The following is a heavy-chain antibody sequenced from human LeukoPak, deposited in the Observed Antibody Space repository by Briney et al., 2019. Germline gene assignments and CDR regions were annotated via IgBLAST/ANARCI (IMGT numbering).Heavy chain of an antibody. CDR2: LYSGGST. D-gene: IGHD3-3*01. CDR1: GFTVSSTF. J-gene: IGHJ4*02. Sequence: GGSLRLSCAASGFTVSSTFMSWVRQAPGKGLEWVSVLYSGGSTYYADSVKGRFTISRDNSKNTLYLQMNSLRAEDTAIYYCAKVPNYDFWSGYSYFDFWGQGTLVTVSS. V-gene: IGHV3-53*01. CDR3: AKVPNYDFWSGYSYFDF.